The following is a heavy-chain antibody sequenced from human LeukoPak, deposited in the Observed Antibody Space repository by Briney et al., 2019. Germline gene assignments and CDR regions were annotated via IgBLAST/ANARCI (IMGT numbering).Heavy chain of an antibody. CDR1: GASISSYY. CDR3: ARGSIAAAGRVWFDP. V-gene: IGHV4-39*07. J-gene: IGHJ5*02. D-gene: IGHD6-13*01. CDR2: IYYSGST. Sequence: SETLSLTCTVSGASISSYYWGWIRQPPGKGLEWIGSIYYSGSTYYNPSLKSRVTISVDTSKNQFSLKLSSVTAADTAVYYCARGSIAAAGRVWFDPWGQGTLVTVSS.